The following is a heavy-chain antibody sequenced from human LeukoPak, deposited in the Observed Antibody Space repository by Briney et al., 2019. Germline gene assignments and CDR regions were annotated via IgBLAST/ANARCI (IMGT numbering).Heavy chain of an antibody. Sequence: PGGSLRLSCAAFGFTFSSYAMHWVRQAPGKGLEYVSAISSNGGSTYYANSVKGRFTISRDNSKNTLYLQMGSLRAEDMAVYYCARSPRLFRNWFDPWGQGTLVTVSS. D-gene: IGHD3-22*01. CDR1: GFTFSSYA. CDR2: ISSNGGST. V-gene: IGHV3-64*01. CDR3: ARSPRLFRNWFDP. J-gene: IGHJ5*02.